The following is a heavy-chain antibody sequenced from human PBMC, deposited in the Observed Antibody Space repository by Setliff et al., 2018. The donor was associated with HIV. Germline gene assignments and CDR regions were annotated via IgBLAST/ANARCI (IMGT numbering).Heavy chain of an antibody. CDR1: GYSISSDYC. Sequence: SETLSLTCGVSGYSISSDYCWGWIRQPPGKGLEWIGNMYYSGSADYNPSLKSRVIMSIDTSKNQFSLKVNSVTAADTAVYYCARDPNTGWYYLDFWGPGALVTSPQ. CDR2: MYYSGSA. J-gene: IGHJ4*02. V-gene: IGHV4-38-2*02. CDR3: ARDPNTGWYYLDF. D-gene: IGHD6-19*01.